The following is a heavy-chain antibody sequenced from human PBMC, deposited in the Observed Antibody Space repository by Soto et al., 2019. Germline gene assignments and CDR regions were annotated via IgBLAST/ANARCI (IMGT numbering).Heavy chain of an antibody. CDR3: ARDVSGWYEGYFDY. D-gene: IGHD6-19*01. Sequence: EVQLVESGGGLVQPGGSLRLSCAASGFTFSSYSMNWVRQAPGKGLEWVSYISSSSSTIYYADSVKGRFTISRDNAKNLLYLQMNSLRDEDTAVYYCARDVSGWYEGYFDYWGQGTLVTVSS. V-gene: IGHV3-48*02. J-gene: IGHJ4*02. CDR2: ISSSSSTI. CDR1: GFTFSSYS.